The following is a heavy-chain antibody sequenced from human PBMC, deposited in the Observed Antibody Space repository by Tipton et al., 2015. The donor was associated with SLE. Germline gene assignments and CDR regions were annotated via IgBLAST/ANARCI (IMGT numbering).Heavy chain of an antibody. V-gene: IGHV4-59*01. CDR3: ARPPSGGFYSDS. J-gene: IGHJ4*02. D-gene: IGHD2-21*01. CDR1: GGSISSYY. CDR2: IYYSGST. Sequence: TLSLTCTVSGGSISSYYWSWIRQPPGKGLEWIGYIYYSGSTNYNPSLKSRVTISVDPSKNQFSLKLSSVTAADTAVYYCARPPSGGFYSDSWGQVPLVTAPS.